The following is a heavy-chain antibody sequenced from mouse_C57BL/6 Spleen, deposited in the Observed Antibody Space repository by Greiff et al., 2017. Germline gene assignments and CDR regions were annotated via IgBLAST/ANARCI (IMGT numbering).Heavy chain of an antibody. J-gene: IGHJ2*01. D-gene: IGHD1-1*01. V-gene: IGHV5-4*01. CDR2: ISDGGSYT. CDR3: ARDGGFTTVVATYYFDY. CDR1: GFTFSSYA. Sequence: EVMLVESGGGLVKPGGSLTLSCAASGFTFSSYAMSWVRQTPEKRLEWVATISDGGSYTSYPDNVKGRFTISRDNAKNNLYLQMSHLKSEDTAMYYCARDGGFTTVVATYYFDYWGQGTTLTVSS.